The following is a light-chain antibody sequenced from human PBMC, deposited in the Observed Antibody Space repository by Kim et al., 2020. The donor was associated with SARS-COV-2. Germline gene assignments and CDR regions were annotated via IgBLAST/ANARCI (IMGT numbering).Light chain of an antibody. Sequence: IEMTQSPASLSASVGDRVTITCQAGQDLDNRLNWSHQKPGKAPRLLVYDVSTLEKGVPSRFNGSGFGTDFAFTINGLQPEDTGTYFCQQYNLLPVTFGQGTKVDIK. V-gene: IGKV1-33*01. CDR1: QDLDNR. J-gene: IGKJ1*01. CDR3: QQYNLLPVT. CDR2: DVS.